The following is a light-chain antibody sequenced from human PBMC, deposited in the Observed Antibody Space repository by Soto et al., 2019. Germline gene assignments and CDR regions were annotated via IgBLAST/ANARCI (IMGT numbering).Light chain of an antibody. J-gene: IGLJ1*01. CDR3: CSYAGSGTYV. CDR1: SSDVGSYNL. CDR2: EGS. V-gene: IGLV2-23*01. Sequence: QSVLTQPASVSGSPGQSITMSCTGTSSDVGSYNLVSWYQQHPGKAPKLMIYEGSKRPSGISNRFSGSKSGNTASLTISGLQADDEADYYCCSYAGSGTYVFGTGTKVTVL.